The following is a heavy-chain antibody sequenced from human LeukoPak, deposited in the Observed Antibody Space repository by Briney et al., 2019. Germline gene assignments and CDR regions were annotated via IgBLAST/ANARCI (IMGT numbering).Heavy chain of an antibody. Sequence: ASVKVSCKASGFSFTSYFMHWVRQAPGQGPEWMGRIDPNSGGTNYALKFQGRGTMTRETPITTAYMDLSRLRSDDTAVYYCARGPHDTAYYFDQWGQGTLVTVSS. CDR1: GFSFTSYF. V-gene: IGHV1-2*06. D-gene: IGHD5-18*01. CDR3: ARGPHDTAYYFDQ. CDR2: IDPNSGGT. J-gene: IGHJ4*02.